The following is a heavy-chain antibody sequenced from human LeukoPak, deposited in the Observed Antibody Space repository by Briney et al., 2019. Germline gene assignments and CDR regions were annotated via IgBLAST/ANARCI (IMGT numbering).Heavy chain of an antibody. Sequence: GGSLRLSCAASGFTFSRFWMHWVRQPPGKGLVWVSRIDTDGTTTTYADSVKGRFTISRDNAKNTVYLQMNSLRAEDTAVYYCARLNSFGNDYWGQGVLVTVSS. J-gene: IGHJ4*02. D-gene: IGHD5-18*01. V-gene: IGHV3-74*01. CDR2: IDTDGTTT. CDR3: ARLNSFGNDY. CDR1: GFTFSRFW.